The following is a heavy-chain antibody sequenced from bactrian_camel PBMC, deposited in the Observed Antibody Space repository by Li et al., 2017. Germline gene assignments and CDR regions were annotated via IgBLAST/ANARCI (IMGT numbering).Heavy chain of an antibody. CDR2: IYAGDGDT. CDR1: GDIANFNY. V-gene: IGHV3S54*01. J-gene: IGHJ7*01. Sequence: HVQLVESGGGSVQTGGSLRLSCATSGDIANFNYKGWFRRAPGKGREGLATIYAGDGDTWYADSVKGRFTISQDNAKKEAYLQMASLKPEDTAVYYCAADWKNIRPAGGPRYGGGECKYFGMDYWGKGTQVTVS. D-gene: IGHD6*01.